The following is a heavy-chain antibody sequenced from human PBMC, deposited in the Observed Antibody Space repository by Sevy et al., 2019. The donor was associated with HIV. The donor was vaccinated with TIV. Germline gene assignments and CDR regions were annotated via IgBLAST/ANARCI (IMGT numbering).Heavy chain of an antibody. CDR2: INPNSGGR. D-gene: IGHD3-10*02. J-gene: IGHJ3*02. V-gene: IGHV1-2*04. CDR1: GYTFTGYY. CDR3: ARSIALYAFDI. Sequence: ASVKVSCKGSGYTFTGYYMHWVRQAPGQGLEWMGWINPNSGGRNYAQKFQGWVTMTRDTSISTAYMELSRLRSDDTAVYYCARSIALYAFDIWGQGTMVTVSS.